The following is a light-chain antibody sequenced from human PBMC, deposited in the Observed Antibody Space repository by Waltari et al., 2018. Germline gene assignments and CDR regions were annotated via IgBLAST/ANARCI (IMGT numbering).Light chain of an antibody. Sequence: EIVLTQSPATLSLSPGERANLSCRASQSVSSSLAWYQHKPGQAPRLLIDDASSRATGIPDKFSGSGSGTDFTLTISSLELEYFGVYYGQRHTNWPFAFGQGTRLEIK. CDR3: QRHTNWPFA. CDR2: DAS. J-gene: IGKJ5*01. CDR1: QSVSSS. V-gene: IGKV3-11*01.